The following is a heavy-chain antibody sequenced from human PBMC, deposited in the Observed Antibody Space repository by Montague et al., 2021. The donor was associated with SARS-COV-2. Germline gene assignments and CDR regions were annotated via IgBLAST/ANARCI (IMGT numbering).Heavy chain of an antibody. J-gene: IGHJ3*02. Sequence: SLRLSGAASVFTFSSYAMHWVRQAPGKGLEWVALISFDVSNKYYSDSIXVRFTISRDNSKNTLYLQMNSLRAEDTAVYYCARALGGSYYNAFDIWGQGTMVTVSS. V-gene: IGHV3-30*04. CDR3: ARALGGSYYNAFDI. D-gene: IGHD1-26*01. CDR2: ISFDVSNK. CDR1: VFTFSSYA.